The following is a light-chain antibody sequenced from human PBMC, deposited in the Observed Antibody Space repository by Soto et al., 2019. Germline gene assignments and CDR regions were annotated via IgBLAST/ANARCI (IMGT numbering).Light chain of an antibody. J-gene: IGLJ1*01. CDR3: SSYTTSNPHV. CDR2: EVS. V-gene: IGLV2-18*02. Sequence: QSVLTQPPSVTGSPGQSVAISCTGTSSDVGSYNRVSWYQQPPGTAPKLMIYEVSNRPSGVPDRFSGSKSGNTASLTISGLQAEDEAAYYCSSYTTSNPHVFGPGTKVNVL. CDR1: SSDVGSYNR.